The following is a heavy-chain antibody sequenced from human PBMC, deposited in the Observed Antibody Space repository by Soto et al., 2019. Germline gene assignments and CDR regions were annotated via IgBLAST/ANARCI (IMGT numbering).Heavy chain of an antibody. J-gene: IGHJ4*02. CDR1: GFSLSTSGVG. V-gene: IGHV2-5*02. D-gene: IGHD3-22*01. Sequence: QITLKESGPTLVKPTQTLTLTCTFSGFSLSTSGVGVGWIRRPPGKALEWLALIYWDDDKRYSQYLKSRLTITKDTSKNQVVLTMTNMDPVDTATYYCALDNKGFDYWGQGTLVTVSS. CDR2: IYWDDDK. CDR3: ALDNKGFDY.